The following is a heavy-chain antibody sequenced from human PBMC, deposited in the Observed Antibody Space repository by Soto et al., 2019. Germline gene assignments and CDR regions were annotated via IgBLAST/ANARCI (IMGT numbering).Heavy chain of an antibody. CDR1: GGTFSSYA. J-gene: IGHJ6*02. D-gene: IGHD1-26*01. CDR3: ARALVGASLVGGRSYGMDV. V-gene: IGHV1-69*01. Sequence: QVQLVQSGAEVKKPGSSVKVSCKASGGTFSSYAISWVRQAPGQGLEWMGGIIPIFGTANYAQKFQGRVTITADESTSTAYMELSSLRSEDTAVYYCARALVGASLVGGRSYGMDVWGQGTTVTVSS. CDR2: IIPIFGTA.